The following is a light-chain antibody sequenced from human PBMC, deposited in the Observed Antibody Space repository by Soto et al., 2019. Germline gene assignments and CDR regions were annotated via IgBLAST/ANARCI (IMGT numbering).Light chain of an antibody. CDR1: SSNIGAGYD. Sequence: QFVLTQPPSVSGAPGQRVTISCTGSSSNIGAGYDVHWYQQLPGRAPKLLIYGNTNRPSGVPDRFSGSKSGTSASLAITGLQAEDEADYYCLSFDSSLSVVFGGGTQLTVL. J-gene: IGLJ2*01. V-gene: IGLV1-40*01. CDR2: GNT. CDR3: LSFDSSLSVV.